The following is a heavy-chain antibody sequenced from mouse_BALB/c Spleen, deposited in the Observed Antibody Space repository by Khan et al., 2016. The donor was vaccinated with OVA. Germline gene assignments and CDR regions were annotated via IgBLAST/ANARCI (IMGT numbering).Heavy chain of an antibody. J-gene: IGHJ2*01. D-gene: IGHD2-10*02. V-gene: IGHV1-20*02. Sequence: VQLQQSGAELVRPGASVKISCKASGFSFTGYCMNWVMQSPGKSLEWIGRINPHIGETFYNQRFKDKATLPGDESTSTAYLQLRSLASEDTAVYYCTSNCPSAFDYWGQGTTLTVSA. CDR3: TSNCPSAFDY. CDR1: GFSFTGYC. CDR2: INPHIGET.